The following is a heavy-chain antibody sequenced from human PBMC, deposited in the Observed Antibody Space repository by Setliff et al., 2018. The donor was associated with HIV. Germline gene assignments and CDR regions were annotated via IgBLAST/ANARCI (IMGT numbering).Heavy chain of an antibody. CDR2: FMYTDLHYVNYLN. D-gene: IGHD6-19*01. CDR3: ARARSDWYNVRPYYFDL. V-gene: IGHV4-30-4*01. J-gene: IGHJ4*02. CDR1: GASFVGDNH. Sequence: PSETLSLTCAVSGASFVGDNHWSWIRQTPERGLEWIAYFMYTDLHYVNYLNYRNPSLASRLSISVDKSKNQFSLTLSSVTAADTAVYYCARARSDWYNVRPYYFDLWGQGTPVTVSS.